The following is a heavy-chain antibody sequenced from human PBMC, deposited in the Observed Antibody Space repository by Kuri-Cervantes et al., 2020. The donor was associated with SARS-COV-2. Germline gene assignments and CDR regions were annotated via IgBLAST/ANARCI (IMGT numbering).Heavy chain of an antibody. J-gene: IGHJ4*02. D-gene: IGHD3-10*01. V-gene: IGHV4-39*07. CDR3: ARGVRGVMGG. CDR2: INHSGST. CDR1: GGSISSSSFY. Sequence: SETLSLTCTVSGGSISSSSFYWVWIRQPPGKGLEWIGEINHSGSTNYNPSLKSRVTVSVDTSKNQFSLKLSSVTAADTAVYYCARGVRGVMGGWGQGTLVTVSS.